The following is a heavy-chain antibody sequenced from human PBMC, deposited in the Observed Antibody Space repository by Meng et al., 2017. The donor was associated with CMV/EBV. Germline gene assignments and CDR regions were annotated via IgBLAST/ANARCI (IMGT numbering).Heavy chain of an antibody. D-gene: IGHD5-18*01. Sequence: SVKVSCKASGGTFSSYAISWVRQAPGQGVEWMVGIIPILGIANYAQKFQVRVTITADKSTSTAYMELSSLRSEDTAVYYCARDPRRGYSYGGWGQGTLVTVSS. J-gene: IGHJ4*02. CDR2: IIPILGIA. CDR3: ARDPRRGYSYGG. CDR1: GGTFSSYA. V-gene: IGHV1-69*10.